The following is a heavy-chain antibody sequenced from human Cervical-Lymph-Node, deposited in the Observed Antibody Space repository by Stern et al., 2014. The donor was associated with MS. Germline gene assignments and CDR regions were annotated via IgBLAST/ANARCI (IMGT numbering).Heavy chain of an antibody. CDR1: GDRLSELY. J-gene: IGHJ6*02. CDR3: VTREGGNRDYELFYRYGMDV. V-gene: IGHV1-24*01. CDR2: FDPEDGET. Sequence: QVQLVQSGAEVKKPGASVKVSCKVSGDRLSELYIHWVRQAPGKGLEWMGGFDPEDGETLYAEKFQGRVTVTEDTSTDTAYMEMSRLRSEDTAVYYCVTREGGNRDYELFYRYGMDVWGQGTTVTVSS. D-gene: IGHD5-12*01.